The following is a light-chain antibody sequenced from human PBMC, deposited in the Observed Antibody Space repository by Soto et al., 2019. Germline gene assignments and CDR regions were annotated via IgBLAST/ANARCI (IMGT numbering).Light chain of an antibody. J-gene: IGLJ1*01. V-gene: IGLV2-11*01. CDR2: DGS. Sequence: PALPRSVCQSPGQSVTISCTGTSSDVGYYNYVSWYQQYPGKAPKLMIYDGSGRPSGVPDRFSGSKSGNSESLTISGLQAEDEADYYCCSCVGRFIFVFGTGTKGTV. CDR3: CSCVGRFIFV. CDR1: SSDVGYYNY.